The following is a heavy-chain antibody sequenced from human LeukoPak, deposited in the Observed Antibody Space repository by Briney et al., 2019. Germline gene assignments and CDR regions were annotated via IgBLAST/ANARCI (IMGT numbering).Heavy chain of an antibody. V-gene: IGHV3-30*18. CDR2: ISYGGNEK. CDR3: AKVAEMATTTGYFDY. J-gene: IGHJ4*02. CDR1: GLTFSTYG. D-gene: IGHD5-24*01. Sequence: GGSLRLSCAASGLTFSTYGMLWVRQAPGKGLEWAAVISYGGNEKYYADSVKGRFIISRDNSKNTLYLQMNSLRTEDTAVYYCAKVAEMATTTGYFDYWGQGTLVTVYS.